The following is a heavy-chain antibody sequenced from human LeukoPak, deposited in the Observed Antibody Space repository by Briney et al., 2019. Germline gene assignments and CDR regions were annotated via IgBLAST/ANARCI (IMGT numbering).Heavy chain of an antibody. CDR1: GYTLTELS. CDR2: FDPEDGET. V-gene: IGHV1-24*01. CDR3: ATSLTVVVTAHWYFDL. Sequence: ASVKVSCKVSGYTLTELSMHWVRQAPGKGLEWMGGFDPEDGETIYAQKFQGRVTMTEDTSTDTAYMEPSSLRSEDTAVYYCATSLTVVVTAHWYFDLWGRGTLVTVSS. J-gene: IGHJ2*01. D-gene: IGHD2-21*02.